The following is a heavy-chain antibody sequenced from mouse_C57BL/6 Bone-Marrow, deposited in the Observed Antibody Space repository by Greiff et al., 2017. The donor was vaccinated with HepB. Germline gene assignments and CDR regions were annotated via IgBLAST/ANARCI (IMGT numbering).Heavy chain of an antibody. D-gene: IGHD2-3*01. Sequence: EVQLQQSGPELVKPGASVKISCKASGYTFTDYYMNWVKQSHGKSLEWIGDINPNNGGTSYNQKLKGKATLTVDKSSSTAYMELRSLTSEDSAVYYCASYDGYLPYAMDYWGQGTSVTVSS. CDR1: GYTFTDYY. J-gene: IGHJ4*01. CDR2: INPNNGGT. CDR3: ASYDGYLPYAMDY. V-gene: IGHV1-26*01.